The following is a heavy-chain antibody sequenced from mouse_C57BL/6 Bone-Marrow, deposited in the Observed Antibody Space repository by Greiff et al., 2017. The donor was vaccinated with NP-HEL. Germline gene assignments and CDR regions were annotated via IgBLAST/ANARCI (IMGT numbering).Heavy chain of an antibody. Sequence: EVQLQESGPELVKPGDSVKISCKASGYSFTGYFMNWVMQSNGKSLEWIGRINPYNGDTFYNQKFKGKATLTVDKSSSTAHMELRSLTSEDSAVYYCARWHYGSSYDYYAMDYWGQGTSVTVSS. J-gene: IGHJ4*01. CDR1: GYSFTGYF. D-gene: IGHD1-1*01. V-gene: IGHV1-20*01. CDR2: INPYNGDT. CDR3: ARWHYGSSYDYYAMDY.